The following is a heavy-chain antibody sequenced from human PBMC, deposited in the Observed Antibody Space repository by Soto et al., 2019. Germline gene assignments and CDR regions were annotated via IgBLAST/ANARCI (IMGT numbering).Heavy chain of an antibody. CDR1: GFTLGNYW. CDR2: INDYGTTI. Sequence: GGSLRLSCAASGFTLGNYWMHWVRQAPGKGLVWVSRINDYGTTINYAESVEGRFIISRDDAKSEVYLQMNNLRAEDSAVYYCARGGLETFDCWGQGALVTVSS. D-gene: IGHD1-1*01. V-gene: IGHV3-74*01. CDR3: ARGGLETFDC. J-gene: IGHJ4*02.